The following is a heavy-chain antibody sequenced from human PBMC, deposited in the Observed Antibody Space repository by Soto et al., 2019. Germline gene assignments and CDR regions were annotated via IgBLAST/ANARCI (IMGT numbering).Heavy chain of an antibody. CDR3: AREEVRGPKLLEWLATLYGMDV. CDR1: GGTFSSYA. Sequence: SVKVSCKASGGTFSSYAISWVRQAPGQGLEWMGGIIPIFGTANYAQKFQGRVTITADKSTSTAYMELSSLRSEDTAVYYCAREEVRGPKLLEWLATLYGMDVWGQGTTVTVSS. J-gene: IGHJ6*02. D-gene: IGHD3-3*01. CDR2: IIPIFGTA. V-gene: IGHV1-69*06.